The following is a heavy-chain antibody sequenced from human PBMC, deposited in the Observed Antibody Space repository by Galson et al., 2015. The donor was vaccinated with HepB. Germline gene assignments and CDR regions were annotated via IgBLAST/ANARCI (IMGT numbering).Heavy chain of an antibody. CDR1: GGSFSGYY. CDR2: VNQSGRS. V-gene: IGHV4-34*01. D-gene: IGHD6-19*01. Sequence: ETLSLTCAVYGGSFSGYYWSWIRQSPGKGLEWIGEVNQSGRSNYNPTLKSRVTISVDTSKNHFFLNLTSATAADTAVYYCARVVGQWLIHDAFDLWGQGTLVTVSS. J-gene: IGHJ3*01. CDR3: ARVVGQWLIHDAFDL.